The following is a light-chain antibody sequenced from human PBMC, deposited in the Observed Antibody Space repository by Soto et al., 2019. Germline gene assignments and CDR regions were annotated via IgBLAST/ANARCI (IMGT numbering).Light chain of an antibody. CDR1: ESVSSNN. CDR3: QQYGSPYT. J-gene: IGKJ2*01. CDR2: GAS. Sequence: EIVLTQSPGTLFLSPGERATLSCRASESVSSNNLAWYQHRPGRAPRLLIYGASSRATGIPDRFSGSGSGTDFTLTISRLEPEDFAVYFCQQYGSPYTFGQGTKLEIK. V-gene: IGKV3-20*01.